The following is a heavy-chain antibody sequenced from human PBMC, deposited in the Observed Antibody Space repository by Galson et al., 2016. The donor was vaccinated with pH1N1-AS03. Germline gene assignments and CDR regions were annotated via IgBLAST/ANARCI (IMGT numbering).Heavy chain of an antibody. D-gene: IGHD2-21*02. CDR3: ARIVTMSDFDS. CDR1: GFTFSYYS. J-gene: IGHJ4*02. V-gene: IGHV3-48*02. CDR2: ISSRGDSI. Sequence: SLRLSCAASGFTFSYYSMNWVRQAPGKGLEWVSYISSRGDSIYYADSVKGRFSISRDNAKESLYPQMNSLRDEDTGVYYCARIVTMSDFDSWGQGTLVTVSS.